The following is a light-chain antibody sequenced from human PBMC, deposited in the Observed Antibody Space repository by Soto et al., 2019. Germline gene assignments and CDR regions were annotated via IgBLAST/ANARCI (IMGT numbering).Light chain of an antibody. CDR3: QQYNKRPTWT. V-gene: IGKV3-15*01. CDR1: PNVSII. CDR2: GRS. J-gene: IGKJ1*01. Sequence: EVGMTPSPATVSLSPGERANLSCRASPNVSIILAGYHHKPVQAPRLLVXGRSTRATGIPARFSGSGSGKEFSLTITSLQSEEFALYYCQQYNKRPTWTFGQGTKVDIK.